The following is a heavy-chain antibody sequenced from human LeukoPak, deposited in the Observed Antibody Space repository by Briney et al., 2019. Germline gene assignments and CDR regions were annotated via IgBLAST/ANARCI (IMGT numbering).Heavy chain of an antibody. CDR1: GYTLTELS. V-gene: IGHV1-24*01. J-gene: IGHJ3*02. CDR3: ARDGLAAYSSSWAFDI. Sequence: GASVKVSCKVSGYTLTELSMHGVRQAPGKGLEWTGGCDPEDGETIYAQKFQGRVTMTEDTSTDTAYMELSSLRSEDTAVYYCARDGLAAYSSSWAFDIWGQGTMVTVSS. D-gene: IGHD6-13*01. CDR2: CDPEDGET.